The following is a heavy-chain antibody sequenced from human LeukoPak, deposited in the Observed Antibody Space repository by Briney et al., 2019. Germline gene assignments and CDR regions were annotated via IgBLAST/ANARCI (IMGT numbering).Heavy chain of an antibody. J-gene: IGHJ4*02. Sequence: GESLKISCKGSGYSFTSYWIGWVRQMPGKGLEWMGIIYPGDSDTRYSPSFQGQVTISADKSISTAYLQWSSLKASDTAMYYCARQTPVDTAMVTSMDYWGQGTLVTVSS. V-gene: IGHV5-51*01. D-gene: IGHD5-18*01. CDR2: IYPGDSDT. CDR3: ARQTPVDTAMVTSMDY. CDR1: GYSFTSYW.